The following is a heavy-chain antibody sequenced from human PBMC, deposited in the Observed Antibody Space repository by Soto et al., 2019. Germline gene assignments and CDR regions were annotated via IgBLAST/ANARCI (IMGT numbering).Heavy chain of an antibody. V-gene: IGHV1-69*13. D-gene: IGHD6-13*01. J-gene: IGHJ4*02. CDR3: ARARAAAVHFDY. CDR1: GGTFSSYA. CDR2: IIPIFGTA. Sequence: SLKVSCKSSGGTFSSYAISWVRQAPGQGLEWMGGIIPIFGTANYAQKFQGRVTITADESTSTAYMELSSLRSEDTAVYYCARARAAAVHFDYWGQGTLVTVSS.